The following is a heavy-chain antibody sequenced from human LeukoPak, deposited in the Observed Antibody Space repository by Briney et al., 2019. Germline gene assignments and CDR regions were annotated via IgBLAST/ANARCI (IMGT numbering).Heavy chain of an antibody. V-gene: IGHV1-2*02. CDR1: GYSFSGHY. J-gene: IGHJ6*03. CDR2: INPNSGGT. Sequence: ASVKVSCKASGYSFSGHYMHWVRQAPGQGLEWMGWINPNSGGTNYAQKFQGRVTMTRDTSISTAYMELSRLRSDDTAVYYCASARSVFEYMDVWGKGTTVTVSS. D-gene: IGHD3-10*01. CDR3: ASARSVFEYMDV.